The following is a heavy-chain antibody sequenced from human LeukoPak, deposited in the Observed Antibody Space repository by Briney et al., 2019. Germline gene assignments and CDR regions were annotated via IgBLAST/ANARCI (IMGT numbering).Heavy chain of an antibody. J-gene: IGHJ5*02. V-gene: IGHV4-34*01. CDR1: DESFSGYY. CDR2: INHSGST. CDR3: ARGRPSDWYRKWFDP. D-gene: IGHD6-19*01. Sequence: PSETLSLTCAVYDESFSGYYWSWIRQAPGKGLEWIAEINHSGSTNYNPSLKSRVTISVDTSKKRFSLNLNSVSAADTAVYYCARGRPSDWYRKWFDPWGQGTLVTVSS.